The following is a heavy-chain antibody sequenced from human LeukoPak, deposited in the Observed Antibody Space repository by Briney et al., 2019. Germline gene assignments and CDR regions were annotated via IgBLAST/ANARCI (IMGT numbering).Heavy chain of an antibody. V-gene: IGHV4-31*03. CDR1: GDSISSGGYF. J-gene: IGHJ4*02. CDR3: TRVLPDRSEFDY. D-gene: IGHD1-14*01. Sequence: SETLSLTCTVSGDSISSGGYFWSWIRQRPGKGLEWIGYIYYSGSTYYNPSLKSRVTISVDTSKNQFSLKLSSVTAADTAVYYCTRVLPDRSEFDYWGQGTLVTVSS. CDR2: IYYSGST.